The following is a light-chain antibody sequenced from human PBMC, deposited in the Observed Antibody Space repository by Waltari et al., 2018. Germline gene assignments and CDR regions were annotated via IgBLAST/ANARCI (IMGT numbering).Light chain of an antibody. CDR2: GSS. J-gene: IGKJ1*01. CDR1: QSVVSNY. Sequence: ENVLTQSPGTLSLSPGEGATLSCRASQSVVSNYLAWYQHKPGQAPRPLIYGSSRRASGVADRFSGRGSGTDFTLTISRLEPEDSAMYYCQQYGPSPRTFGQGTRVEIK. V-gene: IGKV3-20*01. CDR3: QQYGPSPRT.